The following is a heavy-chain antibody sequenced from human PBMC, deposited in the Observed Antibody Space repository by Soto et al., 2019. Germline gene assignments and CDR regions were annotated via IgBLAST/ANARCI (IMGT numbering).Heavy chain of an antibody. V-gene: IGHV4-34*01. J-gene: IGHJ6*02. CDR3: ARRGITIVRVVVYFYYGMGV. CDR2: INHSGST. Sequence: PSETLSLTCAVYGGSFSGYYWSWIRQPPGKGLEWIGEINHSGSTNYNPSLKSRVTITVDTSKSQFSLKLGSATAADTARYYCARRGITIVRVVVYFYYGMGVSAQGTTVTVAS. CDR1: GGSFSGYY. D-gene: IGHD3-10*01.